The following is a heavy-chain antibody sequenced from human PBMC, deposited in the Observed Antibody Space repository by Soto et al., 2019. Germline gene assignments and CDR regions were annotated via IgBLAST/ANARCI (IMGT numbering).Heavy chain of an antibody. J-gene: IGHJ4*02. CDR1: GSTFTSYA. D-gene: IGHD6-19*01. CDR3: ARNWYSSGWPLDY. Sequence: ASVKVSCKASGSTFTSYAMHWVRQAPGQRLEWMGWINAGNGNTKYSQKFQGRVTITRDTSASTAYMELSSLRSEDTAVYYCARNWYSSGWPLDYWGQGTLVTVSS. CDR2: INAGNGNT. V-gene: IGHV1-3*01.